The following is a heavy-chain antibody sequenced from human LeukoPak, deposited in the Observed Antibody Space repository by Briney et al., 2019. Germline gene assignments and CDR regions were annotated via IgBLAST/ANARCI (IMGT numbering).Heavy chain of an antibody. CDR1: GFTFSSYN. J-gene: IGHJ4*02. CDR3: ARDRAVAGTENDY. CDR2: IKQDGSEK. D-gene: IGHD6-19*01. Sequence: PGGSLRLSCAASGFTFSSYNMNWVRQAPGKGLEWVANIKQDGSEKHYVDSVKGRFTISRDNAKNSLYLQMNSLRAEDTAVYYCARDRAVAGTENDYWGQGTLVTVSS. V-gene: IGHV3-7*01.